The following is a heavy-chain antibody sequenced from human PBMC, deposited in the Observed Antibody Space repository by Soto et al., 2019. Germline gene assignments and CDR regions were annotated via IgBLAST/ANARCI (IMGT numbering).Heavy chain of an antibody. V-gene: IGHV3-23*01. Sequence: VQLLESGGGLVQPGGSLRLSCAASGFTFSSYAMSWVRQAPGKGLEWVSAIRGSGGSTYYADSVKGRFTISRDNSKNTRYLQMNSLRAEDTAVYYCAKDHLDYDFWSGYYSHAEYFQHWGQGTLVTVSS. CDR2: IRGSGGST. D-gene: IGHD3-3*01. CDR1: GFTFSSYA. CDR3: AKDHLDYDFWSGYYSHAEYFQH. J-gene: IGHJ1*01.